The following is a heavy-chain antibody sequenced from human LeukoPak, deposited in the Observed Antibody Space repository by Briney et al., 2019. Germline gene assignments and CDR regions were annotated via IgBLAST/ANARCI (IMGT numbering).Heavy chain of an antibody. CDR2: INHSGST. CDR1: GGSFSGYY. J-gene: IGHJ4*02. V-gene: IGHV4-34*01. D-gene: IGHD3-22*01. Sequence: PSETLSLTCAVYGGSFSGYYWSWIRQPPGKGLEWIGEINHSGSTNYNPSLKSGVTISVDTSKHQFSLKLSSVTAADTAVYYCARIPRGDYYDSSGCYYLDYWGQGTLVTVSS. CDR3: ARIPRGDYYDSSGCYYLDY.